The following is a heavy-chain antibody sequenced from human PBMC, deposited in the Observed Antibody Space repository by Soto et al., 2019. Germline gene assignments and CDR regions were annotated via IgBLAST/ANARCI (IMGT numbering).Heavy chain of an antibody. CDR2: INAGNGNT. Sequence: ASVKVSCKASGYTFTTYAVHWVRQAPGQRLEWMGWINAGNGNTKYSQKFQGRVTITRDTSASTAYMELSSLRSEDTAVYYCARSIVVVTALDYWGQGTLVTVSS. J-gene: IGHJ4*02. D-gene: IGHD2-21*02. CDR1: GYTFTTYA. CDR3: ARSIVVVTALDY. V-gene: IGHV1-3*01.